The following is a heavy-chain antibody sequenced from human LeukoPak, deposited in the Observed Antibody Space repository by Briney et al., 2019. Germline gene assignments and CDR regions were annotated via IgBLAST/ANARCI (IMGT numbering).Heavy chain of an antibody. CDR1: GFTFSNAW. CDR2: IKSKTDGGTT. J-gene: IGHJ6*02. V-gene: IGHV3-15*05. D-gene: IGHD1-26*01. CDR3: AKSLYSGSYPGPYYYGMDV. Sequence: GGSLRLSCAASGFTFSNAWMSWVRQAPGKGLEWVGRIKSKTDGGTTDYAAPVKGRLTISRDDSKNTLYLQMNSLRAEDTALYYCAKSLYSGSYPGPYYYGMDVWGQGTTVTVSS.